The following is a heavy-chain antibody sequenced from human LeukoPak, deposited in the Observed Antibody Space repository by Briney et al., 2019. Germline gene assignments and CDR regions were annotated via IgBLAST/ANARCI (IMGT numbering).Heavy chain of an antibody. J-gene: IGHJ4*02. CDR1: GYTFTSYY. CDR3: ASVNVDTASVDY. V-gene: IGHV1-46*01. D-gene: IGHD5-18*01. Sequence: ASVKVSCKASGYTFTSYYMHWVRQAPGLGLEWMGIINPSGGSTSYAQKFQGRVTMTRDTSTSTVYMELSSLRSEDTAVYYCASVNVDTASVDYWGQGTLVTVSS. CDR2: INPSGGST.